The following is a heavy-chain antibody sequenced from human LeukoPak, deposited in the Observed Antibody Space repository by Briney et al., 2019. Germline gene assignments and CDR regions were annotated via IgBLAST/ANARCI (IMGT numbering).Heavy chain of an antibody. Sequence: GGSLRLSCAASGFTFSSYWMSRVRQAPGKGLEWVANIKQDGSEKYYVDSVKGRFTISRDNAKNSLYLQMNSLRAEDTAVYYCARDRWRWLQYYFDYWGQGTLVTVSS. D-gene: IGHD5-24*01. CDR2: IKQDGSEK. CDR3: ARDRWRWLQYYFDY. CDR1: GFTFSSYW. J-gene: IGHJ4*02. V-gene: IGHV3-7*01.